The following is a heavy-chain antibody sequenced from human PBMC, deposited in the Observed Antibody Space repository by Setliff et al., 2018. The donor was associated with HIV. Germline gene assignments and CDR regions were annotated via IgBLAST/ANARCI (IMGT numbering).Heavy chain of an antibody. Sequence: SETLSLTCAVYGGSLSGYHWSWIRQSPEKGLEWIGEINHSGSTNYNPSLKSRVTMSVDTSKNQFSLKLSSVTAADTAVYYCARGGGYDRSGYYPFDYWGQGTPVTVPQ. J-gene: IGHJ4*02. D-gene: IGHD3-22*01. CDR3: ARGGGYDRSGYYPFDY. V-gene: IGHV4-34*01. CDR1: GGSLSGYH. CDR2: INHSGST.